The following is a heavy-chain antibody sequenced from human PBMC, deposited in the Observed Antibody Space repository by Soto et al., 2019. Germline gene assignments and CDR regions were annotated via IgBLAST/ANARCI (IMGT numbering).Heavy chain of an antibody. CDR1: GGTLAKHS. CDR3: ARETATVTPTDYYYYDGMDV. CDR2: IIPIFGTA. Sequence: GASGKGPWQDSGGTLAKHSINWGRPAPGQRLEWMGGIIPIFGTANYAQKFQGRVTITADESTSTAYMELSSLRSEDTAVYYCARETATVTPTDYYYYDGMDVWAQGTTVTVSS. D-gene: IGHD4-17*01. J-gene: IGHJ6*02. V-gene: IGHV1-69*13.